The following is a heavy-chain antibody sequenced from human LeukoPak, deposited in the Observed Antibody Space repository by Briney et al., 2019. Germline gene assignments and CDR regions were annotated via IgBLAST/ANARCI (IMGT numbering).Heavy chain of an antibody. CDR1: GYTFTSYG. V-gene: IGHV1-2*02. D-gene: IGHD3-10*01. CDR2: INPNSGGT. J-gene: IGHJ4*02. Sequence: ASVKVSCKASGYTFTSYGISWVRQAPGQGLEWMGWINPNSGGTSYAQKFQGRVTMTRDTSISTAYMELSRLRSDDTAVYYCARVVRGVHIDYWGQGTLVTVSS. CDR3: ARVVRGVHIDY.